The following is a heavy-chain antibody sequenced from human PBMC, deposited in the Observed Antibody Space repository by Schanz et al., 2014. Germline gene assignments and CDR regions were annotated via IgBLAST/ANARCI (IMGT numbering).Heavy chain of an antibody. V-gene: IGHV1-69*02. J-gene: IGHJ4*02. CDR2: IIPILGIA. Sequence: QVQLVQSGAEVKKPGASVKVSCKASGYTFISYGIKWVRQAPGQGLEWMGRIIPILGIANYAQKFQGRVTITADKSTFTAYMELSSLTSEDTAVHYCASSGAGYSSSWDFDYWGQGTLVTVSS. CDR3: ASSGAGYSSSWDFDY. D-gene: IGHD6-13*01. CDR1: GYTFISYG.